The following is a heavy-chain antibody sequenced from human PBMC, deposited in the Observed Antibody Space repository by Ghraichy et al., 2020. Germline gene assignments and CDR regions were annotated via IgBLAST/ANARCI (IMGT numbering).Heavy chain of an antibody. Sequence: SETLSLTCTVSGGSISSSSYYWGWIRQPPGKGLEWIGSIYYSGSTYYNPSLKSRVTISVDTSKNQFSLKLISVTAADTAVYYCARIGVCSSTSCYVFGNYYYGMDVWGQGTTVTVSS. D-gene: IGHD2-2*01. J-gene: IGHJ6*02. V-gene: IGHV4-39*01. CDR1: GGSISSSSYY. CDR3: ARIGVCSSTSCYVFGNYYYGMDV. CDR2: IYYSGST.